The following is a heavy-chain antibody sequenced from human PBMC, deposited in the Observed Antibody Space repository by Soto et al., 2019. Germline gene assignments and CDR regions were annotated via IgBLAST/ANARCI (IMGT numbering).Heavy chain of an antibody. D-gene: IGHD2-21*02. CDR1: GFTFGNYA. J-gene: IGHJ3*01. V-gene: IGHV3-23*01. CDR2: ISDPGTST. CDR3: AKSLVTPSDAFDL. Sequence: RRLSCAASGFTFGNYAMNWVRQAPGKGLEWISSISDPGTSTYYANSVKGRFSMSRDNSKNTLFLQMNRLRADDTAVYFCAKSLVTPSDAFDLWGRGTLVTLSS.